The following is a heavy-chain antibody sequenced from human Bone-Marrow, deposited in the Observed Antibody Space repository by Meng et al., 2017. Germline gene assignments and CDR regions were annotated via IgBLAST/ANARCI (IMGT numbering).Heavy chain of an antibody. CDR2: IRVGNDET. Sequence: QVQLVQSGAEVKMPGASVRISCKASGYIFTSYANHWVRQAPGQRLEWMGWIRVGNDETHYSQKFQGRVTISRDTSASTAYMELSSLRSEDTAIYYCARDLNGDRGIYFDYWGQGTLVTVSS. CDR1: GYIFTSYA. J-gene: IGHJ4*02. V-gene: IGHV1-3*01. CDR3: ARDLNGDRGIYFDY. D-gene: IGHD3-10*01.